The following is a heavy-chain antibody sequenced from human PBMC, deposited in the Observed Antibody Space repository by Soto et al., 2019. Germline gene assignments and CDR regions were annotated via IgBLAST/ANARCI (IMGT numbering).Heavy chain of an antibody. Sequence: PGESLKISCKGSGYSFTSYWISWVRQMPGKGLEWMGRIDPSDSYTNYSPSFQGHVTISADKSISTAYLQWSSLKASDTAVYYCAVKRRNYYYDSSGYYSHDAFDIWGQGTMVTVSS. V-gene: IGHV5-10-1*01. CDR2: IDPSDSYT. D-gene: IGHD3-22*01. J-gene: IGHJ3*02. CDR3: AVKRRNYYYDSSGYYSHDAFDI. CDR1: GYSFTSYW.